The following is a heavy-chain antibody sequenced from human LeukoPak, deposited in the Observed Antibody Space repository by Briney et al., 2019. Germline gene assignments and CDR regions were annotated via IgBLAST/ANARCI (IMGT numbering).Heavy chain of an antibody. D-gene: IGHD2-15*01. J-gene: IGHJ6*02. CDR3: ARRWNYGMDV. CDR1: GLTFSNSW. CDR2: IKQDGSEK. Sequence: TGGSLRLSCTAYGLTFSNSWMSRVRQAPGKGLEWVANIKQDGSEKYYVDSVKGRFTISRDNAKNSLYLQMNSLRAEDTAVYYCARRWNYGMDVWGQGTTVTVSS. V-gene: IGHV3-7*01.